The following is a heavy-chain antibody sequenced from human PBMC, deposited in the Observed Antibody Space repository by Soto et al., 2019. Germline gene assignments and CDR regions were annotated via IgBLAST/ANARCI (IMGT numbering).Heavy chain of an antibody. D-gene: IGHD6-13*01. J-gene: IGHJ4*02. CDR2: IYWNDDK. V-gene: IGHV2-5*01. CDR1: GFSLSNSGVG. CDR3: AHKAAAGYYFDY. Sequence: SGPTLVNPTQTLTLTCAFSGFSLSNSGVGVGWIRQPPGKALEWLALIYWNDDKRYSPSLKSRLTITKDTSKNQVVLTMTNVDPVDTATYCCAHKAAAGYYFDYWGQGTLVTVSS.